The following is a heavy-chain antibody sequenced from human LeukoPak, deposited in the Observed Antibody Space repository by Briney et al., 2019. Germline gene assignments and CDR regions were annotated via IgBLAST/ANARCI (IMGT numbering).Heavy chain of an antibody. Sequence: KPSETLSLTCTVSGGSISSYYWSWIRQPPGKGLEWIGYIYYSGSTNYNPSLKSRVTISVDTSENQFSLKLSSVTAADTAVYYCARGVPATSTDWGQGTLVTVSS. CDR3: ARGVPATSTD. J-gene: IGHJ4*02. CDR2: IYYSGST. D-gene: IGHD4-11*01. CDR1: GGSISSYY. V-gene: IGHV4-59*12.